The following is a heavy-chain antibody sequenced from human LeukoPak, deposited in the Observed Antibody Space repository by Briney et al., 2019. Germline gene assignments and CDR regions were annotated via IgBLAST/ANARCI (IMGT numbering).Heavy chain of an antibody. D-gene: IGHD5-18*01. J-gene: IGHJ4*02. Sequence: GRSLRLSCAASGFTFSSYGMHWVRQAPGKGLEWVAVKSYDGSNKYYADSVKGRFTISRDNSKNTLYLQMNSLRAEDTAVYYCAKGSTAMVTFGDYWGQGTLVTVSS. CDR2: KSYDGSNK. V-gene: IGHV3-30*18. CDR3: AKGSTAMVTFGDY. CDR1: GFTFSSYG.